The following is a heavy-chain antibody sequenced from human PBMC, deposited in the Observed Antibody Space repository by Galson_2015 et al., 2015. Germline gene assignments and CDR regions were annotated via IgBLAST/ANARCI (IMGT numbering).Heavy chain of an antibody. J-gene: IGHJ6*03. CDR2: IIPIFGTA. CDR3: ARDDPSTPSIAGHYYYYYMDV. D-gene: IGHD6-6*01. CDR1: GGTFSSYA. V-gene: IGHV1-69*13. Sequence: SVKVSCKASGGTFSSYAISWVRQAPGQGLEWMGGIIPIFGTANYAQKFQGRVTITADESTSTAYMELSSLRSEDMAVYYCARDDPSTPSIAGHYYYYYMDVWGKGTTVTVSS.